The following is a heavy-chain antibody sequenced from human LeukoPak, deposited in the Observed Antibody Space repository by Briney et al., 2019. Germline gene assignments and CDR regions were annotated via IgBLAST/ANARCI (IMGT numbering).Heavy chain of an antibody. CDR2: ISSSSSTI. CDR1: GFTFSSYW. CDR3: ARGYYRVDY. V-gene: IGHV3-48*01. Sequence: GGSLRLSCAASGFTFSSYWMNWARQAPGKGLEWVSYISSSSSTIYYADSVKGRFTISRDNAKNSLYLQMNSLRAEDTAVYYCARGYYRVDYWGQGTLVTVSS. J-gene: IGHJ4*02. D-gene: IGHD2-15*01.